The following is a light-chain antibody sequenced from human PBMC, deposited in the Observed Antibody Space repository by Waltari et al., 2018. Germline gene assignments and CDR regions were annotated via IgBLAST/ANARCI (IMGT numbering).Light chain of an antibody. CDR1: QSVLYSSNNKNY. V-gene: IGKV4-1*01. J-gene: IGKJ3*01. CDR2: WAS. CDR3: QQYYSTPVT. Sequence: DIVMTQSPDSLAVSLGERATINCKSSQSVLYSSNNKNYVAWYQQKPGQPPKRLIYWASTRESGVPDRFSGSGSGTDFTLTISSLQAEDVAVYYCQQYYSTPVTFGPGTKVDIK.